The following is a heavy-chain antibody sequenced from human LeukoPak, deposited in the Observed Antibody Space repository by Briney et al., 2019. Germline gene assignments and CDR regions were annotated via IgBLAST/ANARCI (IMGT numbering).Heavy chain of an antibody. V-gene: IGHV4-4*07. Sequence: SETLSLTCTVSGDSMINYYWSWIRQPAGKGLEWIGRIYSTSGSTKYNPSLESRVSMSVDTSKKQVSLKMTSATAADTAVYYCARGYYNSSGYSFDYWGQGTPATVSS. CDR1: GDSMINYY. CDR2: IYSTSGST. J-gene: IGHJ4*01. CDR3: ARGYYNSSGYSFDY. D-gene: IGHD3-22*01.